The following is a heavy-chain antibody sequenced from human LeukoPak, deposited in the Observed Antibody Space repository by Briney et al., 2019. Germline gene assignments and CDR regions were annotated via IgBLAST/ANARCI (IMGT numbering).Heavy chain of an antibody. Sequence: GGSLRLSCAASGFTFSSYEMNWVRQAPGQGLEWVSYISSSDSTIYYAESVKGRFTISRDNAKNSLYLQMNSLRAEDTAVYYCARDSSGWYRFEYWGQGTLVNVSS. V-gene: IGHV3-48*03. J-gene: IGHJ4*02. D-gene: IGHD6-19*01. CDR3: ARDSSGWYRFEY. CDR2: ISSSDSTI. CDR1: GFTFSSYE.